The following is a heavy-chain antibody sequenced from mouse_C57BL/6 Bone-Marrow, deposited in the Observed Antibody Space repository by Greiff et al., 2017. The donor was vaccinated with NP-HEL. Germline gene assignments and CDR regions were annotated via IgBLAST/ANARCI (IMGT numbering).Heavy chain of an antibody. V-gene: IGHV14-4*01. CDR3: TPPLSTRGY. Sequence: VQLQQSGAELVRPGASVKLSCTASGFNIKDDYMHWVKQRPEQGLEWIGWIDPENGDTEYASKVQGKATITADTSSNTAYLQLSSLTSKDTAVYYCTPPLSTRGYWGQGTTLTVSS. J-gene: IGHJ2*01. D-gene: IGHD2-1*01. CDR1: GFNIKDDY. CDR2: IDPENGDT.